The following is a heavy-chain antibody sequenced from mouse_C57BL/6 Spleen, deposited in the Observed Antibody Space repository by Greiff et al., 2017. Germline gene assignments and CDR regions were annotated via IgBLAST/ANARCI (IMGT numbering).Heavy chain of an antibody. CDR2: SRNKANDYTT. D-gene: IGHD4-1*01. CDR1: GFTFSDFY. J-gene: IGHJ4*01. V-gene: IGHV7-1*01. Sequence: EVKLVESGGGLVQSGRSLRLSCATSGFTFSDFYMEWVRQAPGKGLEWIAASRNKANDYTTEYSASVKGRFIVSRDTSQSILYLQMNALRAEDTAIYYCARDATGTGMDYWGQGTSVTVSS. CDR3: ARDATGTGMDY.